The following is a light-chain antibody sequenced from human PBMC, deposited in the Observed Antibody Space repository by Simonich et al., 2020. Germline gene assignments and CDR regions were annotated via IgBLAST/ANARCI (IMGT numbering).Light chain of an antibody. CDR1: QRGLYSSNNKNY. J-gene: IGKJ5*01. Sequence: DIVMTQSPDSLAVSLGERATINCKSSQRGLYSSNNKNYVAWYQQKPGQPPKLLIYRASTRESGVPDRFSGSGSGTDFTLTISSLQAEDVAVYYCQQYYSTPITFGQGTRLEIK. CDR3: QQYYSTPIT. CDR2: RAS. V-gene: IGKV4-1*01.